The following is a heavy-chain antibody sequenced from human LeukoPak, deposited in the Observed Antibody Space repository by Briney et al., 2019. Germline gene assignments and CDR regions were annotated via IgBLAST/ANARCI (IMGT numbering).Heavy chain of an antibody. CDR3: ARGGSSGYYYGSYHYYYGMDV. CDR1: GGSFSGYY. Sequence: PSETLSLTCAVYGGSFSGYYWSWIRQPPGKGLEWIGEINHSGSTNYNPSLKSRVTISVDTSKNQFSLKLSSVTAADTAVYYCARGGSSGYYYGSYHYYYGMDVWGQGTTVTVSS. J-gene: IGHJ6*02. CDR2: INHSGST. D-gene: IGHD3-22*01. V-gene: IGHV4-34*01.